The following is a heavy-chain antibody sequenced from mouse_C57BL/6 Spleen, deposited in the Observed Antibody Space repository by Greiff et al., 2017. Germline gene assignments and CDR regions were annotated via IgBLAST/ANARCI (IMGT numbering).Heavy chain of an antibody. Sequence: QVQLQQSGAELVRPGASVKLSCTASGYTFTDYYINWVKQRPGQGLEWIARIYPGSGNTYYNEKFKGKATLTAEKSSSTAYMQLSSLTSEDSAVYCCAKTAQATSLDMDYWGQGTTVTVSS. D-gene: IGHD3-2*02. J-gene: IGHJ2*01. CDR2: IYPGSGNT. CDR1: GYTFTDYY. CDR3: AKTAQATSLDMDY. V-gene: IGHV1-76*01.